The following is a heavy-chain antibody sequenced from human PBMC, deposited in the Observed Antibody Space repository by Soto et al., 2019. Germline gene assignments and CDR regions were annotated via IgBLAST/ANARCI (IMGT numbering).Heavy chain of an antibody. CDR1: GFTFDSCV. Sequence: GGSLRLSCAASGFTFDSCVMSWVRQAPGEGLEWLSLISGSGRYTDYADSVKGRFTISRDNSKNTLYLQMSSLRVEDTAVYYCAKDPPSERMQPDYGMDVWGQGTTVTVSS. CDR2: ISGSGRYT. D-gene: IGHD6-13*01. J-gene: IGHJ6*02. V-gene: IGHV3-23*01. CDR3: AKDPPSERMQPDYGMDV.